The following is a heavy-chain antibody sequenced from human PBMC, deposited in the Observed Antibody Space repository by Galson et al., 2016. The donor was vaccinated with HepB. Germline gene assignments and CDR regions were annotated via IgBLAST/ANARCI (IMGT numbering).Heavy chain of an antibody. CDR2: FDPEDSET. V-gene: IGHV1-24*01. CDR3: PTDGTGLRHVDWLWAPAFDV. Sequence: SVKVSCKVSGSSVSKLSLHWVRQHRARGLEWLGGFDPEDSETVYSPNFQGRVTMTEDTSSDTAYLELRSLTSDDTAVYYCPTDGTGLRHVDWLWAPAFDVWGQGAMVTVTS. D-gene: IGHD3-9*01. CDR1: GSSVSKLS. J-gene: IGHJ3*01.